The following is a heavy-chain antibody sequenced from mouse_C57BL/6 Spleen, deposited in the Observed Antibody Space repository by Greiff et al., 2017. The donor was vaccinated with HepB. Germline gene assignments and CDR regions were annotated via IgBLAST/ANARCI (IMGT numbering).Heavy chain of an antibody. CDR1: GYSITSGYY. V-gene: IGHV3-6*01. D-gene: IGHD2-3*01. J-gene: IGHJ4*01. CDR2: ISYDGSN. Sequence: EVQLVESGPGLVKPSQSLSLTCSVTGYSITSGYYWNWIRQFPGNKLEWMGYISYDGSNNYNPSLKNRISITRDTSKNQFFLKLNSVTTEDTATYYCARGGHYDGYYDAMDYWGQGTSVTVSS. CDR3: ARGGHYDGYYDAMDY.